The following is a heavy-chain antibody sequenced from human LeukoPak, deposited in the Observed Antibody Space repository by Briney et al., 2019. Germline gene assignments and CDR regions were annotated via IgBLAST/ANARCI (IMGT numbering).Heavy chain of an antibody. V-gene: IGHV3-30*19. D-gene: IGHD3-16*02. CDR2: ISYDGSNE. CDR1: GFTFSSYG. CDR3: ARQLRLGELSLRNWFDP. J-gene: IGHJ5*02. Sequence: GGSLRLSCAASGFTFSSYGMHWVRQAPGKGLEWVAIISYDGSNEYYADSVKGRFTISRDNSKNTLYLQMNSLRAADTAVYYCARQLRLGELSLRNWFDPWGQGTLVTVSS.